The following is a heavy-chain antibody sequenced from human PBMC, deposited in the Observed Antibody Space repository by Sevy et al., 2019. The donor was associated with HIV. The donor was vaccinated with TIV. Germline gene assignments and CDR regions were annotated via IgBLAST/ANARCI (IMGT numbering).Heavy chain of an antibody. CDR1: GYTFTGYY. V-gene: IGHV1-2*06. Sequence: ASVKVSCKASGYTFTGYYMHWVRQAPGQGLEWMGRINPNSGGTNYSQKFQGRVTMTRDTSISTAYMELSRLRSDDTAVYYCARAPTGCSGVRCPIGYWGQGTLVTVSS. CDR3: ARAPTGCSGVRCPIGY. D-gene: IGHD2-15*01. CDR2: INPNSGGT. J-gene: IGHJ4*02.